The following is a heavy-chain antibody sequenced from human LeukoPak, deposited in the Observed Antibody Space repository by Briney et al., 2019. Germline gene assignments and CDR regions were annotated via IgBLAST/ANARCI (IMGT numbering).Heavy chain of an antibody. Sequence: ASETLSLTCAVYGGSFSGYYWSWIRQPPGKGLEWIGEINHSGSTNYNPSPKSRVTISVDTSKNQFSLKLSSVTAADTAVYYCARQTGSGLFTLPGGQGTLVTVSS. J-gene: IGHJ4*02. CDR1: GGSFSGYY. V-gene: IGHV4-34*01. D-gene: IGHD3/OR15-3a*01. CDR3: ARQTGSGLFTLP. CDR2: INHSGST.